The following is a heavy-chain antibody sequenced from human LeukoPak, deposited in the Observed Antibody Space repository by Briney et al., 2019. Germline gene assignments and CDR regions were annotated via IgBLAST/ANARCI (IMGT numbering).Heavy chain of an antibody. CDR3: ARAGYYGSGSYYEGVN. CDR2: IIPILGIA. V-gene: IGHV1-69*04. D-gene: IGHD3-10*01. J-gene: IGHJ4*02. Sequence: ASVKVSYKASGYTFTSYAISWVRQAPGQGLEWMGRIIPILGIANYAQKFQGRVTITADKSTSTAYMELSSLRSEDTAVYYCARAGYYGSGSYYEGVNWGQGTLVTVSS. CDR1: GYTFTSYA.